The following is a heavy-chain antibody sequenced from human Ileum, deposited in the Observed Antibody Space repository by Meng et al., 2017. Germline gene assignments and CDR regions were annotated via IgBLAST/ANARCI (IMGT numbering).Heavy chain of an antibody. CDR2: ISHSGGA. CDR1: IGSISSNTY. J-gene: IGHJ4*02. D-gene: IGHD4-23*01. CDR3: ARHGGYSQDF. V-gene: IGHV4-4*02. Sequence: QVQLLESGPGLVRPSGTLSLTCAVSIGSISSNTYWSWVRQPPGKGLEWIGQISHSGGAYYNPSLKSRVTMSVDKSKSQFSLMLTSVTAADTAIYYCARHGGYSQDFWGQGTLVTVSS.